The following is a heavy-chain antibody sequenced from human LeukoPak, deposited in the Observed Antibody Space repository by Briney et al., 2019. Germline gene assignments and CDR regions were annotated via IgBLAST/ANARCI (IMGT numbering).Heavy chain of an antibody. Sequence: ASVKVSCKASGYTLTDHHTHWVRQAPGQGLEWMGWIKSNSGNTGYAQKFQGRVTMTRNTSISTAYMELSSLRSEDTAVYYCARGSFYYGSGTYPWSPNDYWGQGTLVTVSS. CDR1: GYTLTDHH. CDR2: IKSNSGNT. CDR3: ARGSFYYGSGTYPWSPNDY. D-gene: IGHD3-10*01. V-gene: IGHV1-8*02. J-gene: IGHJ4*02.